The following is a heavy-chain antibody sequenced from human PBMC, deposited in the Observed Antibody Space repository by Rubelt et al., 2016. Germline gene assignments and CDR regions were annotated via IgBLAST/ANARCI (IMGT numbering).Heavy chain of an antibody. CDR2: IRSKVDGETT. D-gene: IGHD3-9*01. Sequence: GGSLRLSCAASGFTFSNAWMTWVRQAPGRGLEWVGRIRSKVDGETTEYAPALNGRFTISRDDSKNTVYLQMDSLKTEDTALYYWARDPGPVDWLPYYFDYWGQGTLVTVSS. CDR3: ARDPGPVDWLPYYFDY. CDR1: GFTFSNAW. J-gene: IGHJ4*02. V-gene: IGHV3-15*01.